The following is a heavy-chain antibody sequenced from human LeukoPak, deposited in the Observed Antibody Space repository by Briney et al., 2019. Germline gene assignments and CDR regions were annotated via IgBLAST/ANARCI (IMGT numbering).Heavy chain of an antibody. CDR2: IYYSGST. V-gene: IGHV4-39*07. Sequence: SETLSLTCIVSGGSISSSSYYWGWLRQPPGKGLEWIGSIYYSGSTYYNPSLKSRVTISVDTSKKRFSLELSSVTSADTAVYYCARGVVSLDYWGQGTLVTVSS. CDR1: GGSISSSSYY. D-gene: IGHD2-15*01. J-gene: IGHJ4*02. CDR3: ARGVVSLDY.